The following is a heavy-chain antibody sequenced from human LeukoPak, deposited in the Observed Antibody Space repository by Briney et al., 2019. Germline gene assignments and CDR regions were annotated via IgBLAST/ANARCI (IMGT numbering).Heavy chain of an antibody. J-gene: IGHJ6*02. Sequence: SETLSLTCAVHGGSFSGYYWSWIRQPPGKGLEWIGEINHSGSTNYNPSPKSRVTISVDTSKNQFSLKLSSVTAADTAVYYCARGRRRGYSYNYGMDVWGQGTTVTVSS. CDR3: ARGRRRGYSYNYGMDV. CDR1: GGSFSGYY. V-gene: IGHV4-34*01. CDR2: INHSGST. D-gene: IGHD5-18*01.